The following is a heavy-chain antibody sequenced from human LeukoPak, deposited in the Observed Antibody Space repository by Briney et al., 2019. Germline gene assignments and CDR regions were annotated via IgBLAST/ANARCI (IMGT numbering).Heavy chain of an antibody. CDR1: GGSFSGYY. CDR3: ARGDVDTAMVFWYFDL. CDR2: INHSGST. Sequence: SETLSLTCAVYGGSFSGYYWSWIRQPPGKGLEWIGEINHSGSTNYNPSLKSRVTISVDTSKNQFSLKLSSVTAADTAVYYCARGDVDTAMVFWYFDLWGRGTLVTVSS. J-gene: IGHJ2*01. D-gene: IGHD5-18*01. V-gene: IGHV4-34*01.